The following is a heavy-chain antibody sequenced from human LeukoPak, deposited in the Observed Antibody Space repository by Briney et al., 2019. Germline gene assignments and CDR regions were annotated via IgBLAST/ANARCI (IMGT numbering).Heavy chain of an antibody. CDR3: TRLYCGGGYCYYFDY. CDR2: IRSEAKSYAT. J-gene: IGHJ4*02. V-gene: IGHV3-73*01. Sequence: PGGSLRLSCAASGFTFSGSAMHWVRQASGKGLEWVGQIRSEAKSYATAYAASVKGRFSISRDDSKNTADLQMHSLQTEDTAVYYCTRLYCGGGYCYYFDYWGQGTLVTVSS. D-gene: IGHD2-21*01. CDR1: GFTFSGSA.